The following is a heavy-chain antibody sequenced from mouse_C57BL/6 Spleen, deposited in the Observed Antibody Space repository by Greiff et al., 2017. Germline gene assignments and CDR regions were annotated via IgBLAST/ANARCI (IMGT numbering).Heavy chain of an antibody. CDR3: ARQDDYDFDY. D-gene: IGHD2-4*01. J-gene: IGHJ2*01. V-gene: IGHV1-64*01. Sequence: QVQLKQPGAELVKPGASVKLSCKASGYTFTSYWMHWVKQRPGQGLEWIGMIHPNSGSTNYNEKFKSKATLTVDKSSSTAYMQLSSLTSEDSAVYYCARQDDYDFDYWGQGTTLTVSS. CDR1: GYTFTSYW. CDR2: IHPNSGST.